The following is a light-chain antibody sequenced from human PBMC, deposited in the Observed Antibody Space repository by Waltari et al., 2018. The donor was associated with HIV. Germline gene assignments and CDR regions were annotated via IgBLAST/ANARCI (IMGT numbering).Light chain of an antibody. CDR1: QTITTK. CDR2: GAS. J-gene: IGKJ1*01. Sequence: EIVMTQSPATLSVSPGERVNLSCRDSQTITTKLAWYQQTPGQAPRLLIYGASTRAPGIPDRFSGSGSGTEFTLTISSLQSEDFAIYYCQQYNNWPPWTFGQGTKVEI. V-gene: IGKV3-15*01. CDR3: QQYNNWPPWT.